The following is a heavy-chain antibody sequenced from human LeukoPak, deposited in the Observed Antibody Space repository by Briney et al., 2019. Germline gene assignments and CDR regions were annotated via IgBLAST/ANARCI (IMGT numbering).Heavy chain of an antibody. CDR2: IYYSGST. V-gene: IGHV4-31*03. CDR3: ARVYSSSWVDY. Sequence: SETLSLTCTVSGGSISSGGYYWSWIRQHPGKGLEWIGYIYYSGSTYYNPSLKSRVTISVDTSKNQFTLKLSSVTAADTAVYYCARVYSSSWVDYWGQGTLVTVSS. CDR1: GGSISSGGYY. D-gene: IGHD6-13*01. J-gene: IGHJ4*02.